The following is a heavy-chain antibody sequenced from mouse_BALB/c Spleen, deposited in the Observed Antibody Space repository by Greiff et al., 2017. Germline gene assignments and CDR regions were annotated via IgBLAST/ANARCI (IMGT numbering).Heavy chain of an antibody. CDR2: INPSNGGT. J-gene: IGHJ4*01. CDR1: GYTFTSYY. Sequence: QVQLQQPGAELVKPGASVKLSCKASGYTFTSYYMYWVKQRPGQGLEWIGGINPSNGGTNFNEKFKSKATLTVDKSSSTAYMQLSSLTSEDSAVYYCTRAYYDDSYYYAMDYWGQGTSVTVSS. CDR3: TRAYYDDSYYYAMDY. D-gene: IGHD2-13*01. V-gene: IGHV1S81*02.